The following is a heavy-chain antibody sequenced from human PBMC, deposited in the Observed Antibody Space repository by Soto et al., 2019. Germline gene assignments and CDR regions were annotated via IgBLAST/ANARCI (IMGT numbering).Heavy chain of an antibody. CDR1: GASLSRYY. Sequence: SDTLSLTCNVTGASLSRYYWSWIRQPPGKGLEWIGRIYATGDTDYNPSLKSRISMSVDMSKKQFSLTLRSVTAADTAIYYCVRDGTKNLRDRFEPWGRGILVTVSS. V-gene: IGHV4-4*07. CDR3: VRDGTKNLRDRFEP. CDR2: IYATGDT. D-gene: IGHD1-26*01. J-gene: IGHJ5*02.